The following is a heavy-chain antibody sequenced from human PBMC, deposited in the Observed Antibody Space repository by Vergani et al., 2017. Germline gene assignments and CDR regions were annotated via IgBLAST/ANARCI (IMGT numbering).Heavy chain of an antibody. V-gene: IGHV3-21*01. D-gene: IGHD3-16*02. CDR3: ARENYDYVWGSYRQNWFDP. J-gene: IGHJ5*02. CDR1: GFTLSSYS. CDR2: ISSSSSYI. Sequence: EVQLVESGGGLVKPGGSLRLSCAASGFTLSSYSMNWVRQAPGKGLEWVSSISSSSSYIYYADSVKGRFTISRDNAKNSLYLQMNSLRAEDTAVYYCARENYDYVWGSYRQNWFDPWGQGTLVTVSS.